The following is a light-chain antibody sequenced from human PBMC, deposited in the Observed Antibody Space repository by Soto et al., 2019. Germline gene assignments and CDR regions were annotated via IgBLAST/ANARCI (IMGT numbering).Light chain of an antibody. V-gene: IGKV3-20*01. J-gene: IGKJ5*01. CDR3: QQHGPSPT. CDR2: GPS. CDR1: ENIAAGY. Sequence: EIVLTQSPGTLSLSPGERATLSCRASENIAAGYIAWYQQKPGQAPRLLVYGPSNRATGIADRFSGSGSGTDFALTIDSLEDEGSAVYYCQQHGPSPTCRQGTRLEI.